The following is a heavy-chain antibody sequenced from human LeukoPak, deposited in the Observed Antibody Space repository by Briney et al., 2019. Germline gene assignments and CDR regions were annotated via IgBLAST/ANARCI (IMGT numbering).Heavy chain of an antibody. D-gene: IGHD3-9*01. CDR2: ISGSGGST. Sequence: GGSLRLSCAASGFSFSSYEMNWVRQAPGKGLEWVSGISGSGGSTYYADSVKGRFTISRDNSKNTLDLQMNSLRAEDTAVYYCAKDDAWLRYQYWGQGTLVTVSS. CDR1: GFSFSSYE. V-gene: IGHV3-23*01. CDR3: AKDDAWLRYQY. J-gene: IGHJ4*02.